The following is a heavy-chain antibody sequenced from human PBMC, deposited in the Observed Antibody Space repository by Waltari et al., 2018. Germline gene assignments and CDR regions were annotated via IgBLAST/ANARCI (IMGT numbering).Heavy chain of an antibody. Sequence: QLQLQESGPGLVTPSGTLSLTSVVSGDSMSSTDWWSWVRQSPEKGLEWIGQVQGSGRTNYNPSFASRVSVSVDTSTNQFSLKVTSATVADTAVYFCARDRGRGIYLDSWGQGVLVTVSP. V-gene: IGHV4-4*02. J-gene: IGHJ4*02. CDR2: VQGSGRT. D-gene: IGHD2-15*01. CDR1: GDSMSSTDW. CDR3: ARDRGRGIYLDS.